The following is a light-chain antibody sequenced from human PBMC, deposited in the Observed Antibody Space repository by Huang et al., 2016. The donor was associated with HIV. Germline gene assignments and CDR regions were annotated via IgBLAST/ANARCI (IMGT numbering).Light chain of an antibody. CDR3: QHFDNLALT. Sequence: DIQMTQSPSSLSASVGDRVTITCQASQDISNYLNWYQQKPGKAPKLLIDDASNWETGVQSRFSGSGSGTDFTFTISRLQPEDIATYYCQHFDNLALTFGGGTKVQIK. CDR1: QDISNY. CDR2: DAS. J-gene: IGKJ4*01. V-gene: IGKV1-33*01.